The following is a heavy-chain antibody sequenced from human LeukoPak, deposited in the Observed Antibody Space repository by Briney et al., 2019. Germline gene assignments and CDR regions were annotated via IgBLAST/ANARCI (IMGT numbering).Heavy chain of an antibody. CDR1: GFSFRNYG. J-gene: IGHJ4*02. Sequence: GGSLRLSCAASGFSFRNYGMHWVRQAPGKGLEWVAVISIDGREKYYADSVKGRFTISRDNSKNTLYLQMNSLRGDDTAVYYCANPQSRGYDYLDYWGRRTLVTVSS. V-gene: IGHV3-30*18. CDR3: ANPQSRGYDYLDY. CDR2: ISIDGREK. D-gene: IGHD5-12*01.